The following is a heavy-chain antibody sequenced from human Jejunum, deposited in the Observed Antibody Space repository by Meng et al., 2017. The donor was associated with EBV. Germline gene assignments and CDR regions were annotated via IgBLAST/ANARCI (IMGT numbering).Heavy chain of an antibody. CDR1: GYTFTSSG. D-gene: IGHD2-8*02. V-gene: IGHV7-4-1*02. CDR3: ARVRPGGGWFDP. J-gene: IGHJ5*02. CDR2: INTNTGYP. Sequence: QVQLVRSESELKKPCASVKVSCKASGYTFTSSGINWVRQAPGQWLEWMGWINTNTGYPTYAQDFTGRFVFSLDTSVSTAYLQITSLSTEDNAVYYCARVRPGGGWFDPWGQGTLVTVSS.